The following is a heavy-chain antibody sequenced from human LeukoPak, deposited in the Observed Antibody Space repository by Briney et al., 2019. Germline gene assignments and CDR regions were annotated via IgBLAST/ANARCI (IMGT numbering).Heavy chain of an antibody. Sequence: SETLSLTCTVSGGPISGYFWSWIRQPPGKGLEWIGYIHDNGRTTYNPSLKSRVTISVDTSKNQFSLKLSSVTAADTAVYYCARDRGSGSWAFDIWGQGTMVTVSS. D-gene: IGHD3-10*01. CDR1: GGPISGYF. CDR2: IHDNGRT. J-gene: IGHJ3*02. CDR3: ARDRGSGSWAFDI. V-gene: IGHV4-59*01.